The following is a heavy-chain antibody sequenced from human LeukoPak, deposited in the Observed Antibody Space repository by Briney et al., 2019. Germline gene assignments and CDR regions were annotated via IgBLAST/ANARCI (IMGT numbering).Heavy chain of an antibody. CDR3: ARVRDYYDSSGYSYWFDP. CDR2: IYYSGST. D-gene: IGHD3-22*01. V-gene: IGHV4-61*08. CDR1: GGSISSGGYY. J-gene: IGHJ5*02. Sequence: SETLSLTCTVSGGSISSGGYYWSWIRQPPGKGLGWLGYIYYSGSTNYNPSLKSRVTISVDTSKNQFSLKLSSVTAADTAVYYCARVRDYYDSSGYSYWFDPWGQGTLVTVSS.